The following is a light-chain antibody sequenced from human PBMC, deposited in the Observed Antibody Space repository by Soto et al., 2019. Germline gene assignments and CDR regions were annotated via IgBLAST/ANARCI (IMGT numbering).Light chain of an antibody. CDR2: GAS. CDR1: QSVSNRY. J-gene: IGKJ1*01. Sequence: EIVLTQSPGTLSLSPGERATLSCRASQSVSNRYLAWYQQKPGQAPRLLMYGASSRATGIPDRFSGSGSGTDFALTISRLEPEDFAVYYCQQYGSSPRTFGQGTKVELK. CDR3: QQYGSSPRT. V-gene: IGKV3-20*01.